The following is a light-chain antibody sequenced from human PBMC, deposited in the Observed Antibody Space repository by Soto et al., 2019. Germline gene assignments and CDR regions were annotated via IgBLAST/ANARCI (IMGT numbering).Light chain of an antibody. CDR3: QQSGSLPKT. Sequence: EIVLTQSPATLSLSPGERATLSCRASQSVTSNYLSWHQQNAGPAPSLLIDDSSSRATGIPDRFSGSGSGTDFTLTISRLEAEDFAVYCRQQSGSLPKTFGQGTKLEIK. J-gene: IGKJ2*01. CDR1: QSVTSNY. V-gene: IGKV3D-20*01. CDR2: DSS.